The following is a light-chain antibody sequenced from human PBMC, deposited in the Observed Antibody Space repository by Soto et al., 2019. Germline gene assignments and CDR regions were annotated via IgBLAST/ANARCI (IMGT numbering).Light chain of an antibody. CDR3: SSYTTTNTYV. CDR1: RSDVGAYNY. V-gene: IGLV2-14*01. Sequence: QSALTQPASVSGSPGQSITISCTGTRSDVGAYNYVSWYQQHPGKAPKLMIYEVSNRPSGVSNRFSGSKSGNTASLTISGLQAEDEADYYCSSYTTTNTYVFGTGTKLTVL. J-gene: IGLJ1*01. CDR2: EVS.